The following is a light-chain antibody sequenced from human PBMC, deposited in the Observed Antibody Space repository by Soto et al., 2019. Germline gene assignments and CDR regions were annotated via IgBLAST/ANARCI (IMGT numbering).Light chain of an antibody. J-gene: IGKJ1*01. V-gene: IGKV3-15*01. Sequence: EIVLTQSPATLSVSPGDRATLSCRASQSVNSNLAWYHLKPGQAPRLLIYGASIRAAGIPDRFSGSGSGTDFTLTISSLQPEDFATYYCQQTYSTPPTFGQGTKVDIK. CDR1: QSVNSN. CDR2: GAS. CDR3: QQTYSTPPT.